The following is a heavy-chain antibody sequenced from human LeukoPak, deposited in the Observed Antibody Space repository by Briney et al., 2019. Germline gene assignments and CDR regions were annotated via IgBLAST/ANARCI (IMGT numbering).Heavy chain of an antibody. D-gene: IGHD3-22*01. CDR3: ARGPETFYYYDSSGYYYRNAFDI. V-gene: IGHV3-48*01. CDR2: ISSSCSTI. J-gene: IGHJ3*02. Sequence: GGTVMLSWSASGGTCSSYEMNWVRQAPGKGLEWVSDISSSCSTIYYADSVKGRFTISRDDSKNTLYLKMTSLRAEDTAVYYCARGPETFYYYDSSGYYYRNAFDIWGQGTMVTVSS. CDR1: GGTCSSYE.